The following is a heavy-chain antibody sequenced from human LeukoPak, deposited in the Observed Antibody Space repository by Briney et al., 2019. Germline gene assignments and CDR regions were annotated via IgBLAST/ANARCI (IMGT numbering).Heavy chain of an antibody. J-gene: IGHJ4*02. CDR3: TRDFFGSGYERTGFDY. CDR1: GFTFGDYA. CDR2: IRSKAYGGTT. D-gene: IGHD5-12*01. V-gene: IGHV3-49*04. Sequence: GRSLRLSCTASGFTFGDYAMSWVRQAPGKGLEWVGFIRSKAYGGTTGYAASVKGRFTISRDDSKSIAYLQMNSLKTEDTAVYYCTRDFFGSGYERTGFDYWGQGTLVTVSS.